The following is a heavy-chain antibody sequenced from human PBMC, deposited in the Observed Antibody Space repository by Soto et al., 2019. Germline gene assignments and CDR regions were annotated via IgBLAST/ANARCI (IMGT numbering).Heavy chain of an antibody. CDR1: GFRFSSYG. J-gene: IGHJ4*02. CDR2: ISGDGSNT. CDR3: ARDYYKYYDSSGYYRYQAY. V-gene: IGHV3-30*03. D-gene: IGHD3-22*01. Sequence: GGSLRLSCRTSGFRFSSYGMHWVRQAPGKGPEWVAFISGDGSNTEYVDSVRGRFTVSRDNSRNTLFLQMNSLRAEDTAVYYCARDYYKYYDSSGYYRYQAYWGQGTLVTVSS.